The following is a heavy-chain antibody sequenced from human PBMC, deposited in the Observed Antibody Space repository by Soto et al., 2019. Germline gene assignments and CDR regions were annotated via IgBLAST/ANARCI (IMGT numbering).Heavy chain of an antibody. Sequence: SVKVSCKASGGTFSSYAISWVRQAPGQGLEWMGGIIPIFGTANYAQKFQGRVTITADESTSTAYMEPSSLRSEDTAVYYCARVGFPFDFWSGYWFDYWGQGTLVTVSS. D-gene: IGHD3-3*01. CDR3: ARVGFPFDFWSGYWFDY. CDR2: IIPIFGTA. CDR1: GGTFSSYA. V-gene: IGHV1-69*13. J-gene: IGHJ4*02.